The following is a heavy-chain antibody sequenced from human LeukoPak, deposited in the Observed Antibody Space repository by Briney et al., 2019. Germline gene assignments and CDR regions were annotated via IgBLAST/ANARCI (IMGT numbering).Heavy chain of an antibody. J-gene: IGHJ5*02. CDR1: GGTFSSYA. CDR2: IIPIFGTA. CDR3: ARGLDILTGYSPSWFDP. D-gene: IGHD3-9*01. V-gene: IGHV1-69*05. Sequence: SVKVSCKASGGTFSSYAISWVRQAPGQGLEWMGGIIPIFGTANYAQKFQGRVTITTDESTSTAYMELSSLRSEDTAVYYCARGLDILTGYSPSWFDPWGQGTLVTVSS.